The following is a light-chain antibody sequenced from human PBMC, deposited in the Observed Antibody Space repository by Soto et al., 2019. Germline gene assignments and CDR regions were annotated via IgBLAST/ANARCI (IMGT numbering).Light chain of an antibody. CDR1: ISDVGGYNY. V-gene: IGLV2-14*01. J-gene: IGLJ1*01. Sequence: QSALTQPASVSGSPGQSITISCTGTISDVGGYNYVSWYQQHPGKAPKLMIYDVSNRPSGVSNRFSGSKSGNTASLTISGLQAEDEADYYCISYTSSSTLLYVFGTGTKLTVL. CDR3: ISYTSSSTLLYV. CDR2: DVS.